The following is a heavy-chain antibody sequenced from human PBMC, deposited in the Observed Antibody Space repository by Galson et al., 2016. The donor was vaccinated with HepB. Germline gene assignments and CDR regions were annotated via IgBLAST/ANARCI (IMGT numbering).Heavy chain of an antibody. CDR3: ARDDRSSSYYYYGLDV. CDR2: ISSSSSYT. V-gene: IGHV3-11*06. J-gene: IGHJ6*02. D-gene: IGHD6-6*01. CDR1: GFTFSDYH. Sequence: SLRLSCAASGFTFSDYHMSWIRQAPGKGLEWVSHISSSSSYTNYADSVEGRFTISRDNTKNSLYLQMNNLRAEDTAVFYCARDDRSSSYYYYGLDVWGQGTTVTVSS.